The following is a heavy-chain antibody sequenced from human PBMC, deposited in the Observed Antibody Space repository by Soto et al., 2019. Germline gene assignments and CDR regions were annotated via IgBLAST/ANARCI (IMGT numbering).Heavy chain of an antibody. Sequence: SETLSLTCTVSGGSISSSSYYWGWIRQPPGKGLEWIGSIYYSGSTYYNPSLKSRVTISVDTSKNQFSLKLSSMTAADTAVYYCARAVNTVVVMDYYYMDVWGKGSTVTVS. V-gene: IGHV4-39*01. J-gene: IGHJ6*03. CDR3: ARAVNTVVVMDYYYMDV. CDR2: IYYSGST. D-gene: IGHD5-18*01. CDR1: GGSISSSSYY.